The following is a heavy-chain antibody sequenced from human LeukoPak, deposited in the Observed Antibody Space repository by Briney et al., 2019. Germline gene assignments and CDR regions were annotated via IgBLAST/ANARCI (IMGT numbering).Heavy chain of an antibody. J-gene: IGHJ4*02. Sequence: GGSLRLSCAASGFTFSSYAMHWVRQAPGKGLEWVAVISYDGSNKYYADSVKGRFTISRDNSRNTLYLQMNSLRAEDTAVYYCARDSVDWLPFDYWGQGTLVTVSS. CDR1: GFTFSSYA. D-gene: IGHD3-9*01. CDR3: ARDSVDWLPFDY. CDR2: ISYDGSNK. V-gene: IGHV3-30-3*01.